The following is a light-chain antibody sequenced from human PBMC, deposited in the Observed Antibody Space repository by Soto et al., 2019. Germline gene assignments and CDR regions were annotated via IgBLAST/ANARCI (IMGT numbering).Light chain of an antibody. J-gene: IGLJ1*01. CDR2: EVR. CDR3: CSYTRTSNHYF. Sequence: QSALTQPASVSGSPGQSITISCTGTSSDIGGYDYVSWYQQRPGKAPKLMIYEVRYRPSGASNRFSGSKSGNTASLTISGLQAEDEADYYCCSYTRTSNHYFFGSGTKVTVL. V-gene: IGLV2-14*01. CDR1: SSDIGGYDY.